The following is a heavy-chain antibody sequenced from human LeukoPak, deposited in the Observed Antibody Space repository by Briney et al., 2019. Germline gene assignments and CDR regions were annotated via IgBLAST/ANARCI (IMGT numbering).Heavy chain of an antibody. D-gene: IGHD3-10*02. V-gene: IGHV3-21*01. CDR1: GFTFSSYS. J-gene: IGHJ6*04. CDR3: AELGITMIGGV. Sequence: KAGGSLRLSCAVAGFTFSSYSMNWVRRAPGKGLEWVSSITRSSIYIYYGDSVKGRFTISRDNAKNSLYLQMNSLRAEDTAVYYCAELGITMIGGVWGKGTTVTISS. CDR2: ITRSSIYI.